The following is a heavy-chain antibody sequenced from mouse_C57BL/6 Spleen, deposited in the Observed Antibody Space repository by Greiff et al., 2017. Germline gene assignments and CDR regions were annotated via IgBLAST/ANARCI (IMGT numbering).Heavy chain of an antibody. J-gene: IGHJ4*01. CDR2: IDPNSGGT. D-gene: IGHD2-5*01. CDR1: GYTFTSYW. V-gene: IGHV1-72*01. Sequence: QVQLQQPGAELVKPGASVKLSCKASGYTFTSYWMHWVKQRPGRGLEWIGRIDPNSGGTKYNEKFKSKATLTVDKPSSKAYMKLSSLTSEDSAVYYCARWKYSNYDYYAMDYWGQGTSVTVSS. CDR3: ARWKYSNYDYYAMDY.